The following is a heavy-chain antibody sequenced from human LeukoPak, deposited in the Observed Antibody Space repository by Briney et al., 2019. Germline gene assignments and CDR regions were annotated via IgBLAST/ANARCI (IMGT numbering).Heavy chain of an antibody. CDR1: GYTFTSYA. CDR3: ARDYCSSTSCRFDY. J-gene: IGHJ4*02. D-gene: IGHD2-2*01. CDR2: INTNTGNP. V-gene: IGHV7-4-1*02. Sequence: GASVKVSCKASGYTFTSYAMNWVRQAPGQGLEWMGWINTNTGNPTYAQGFTGRFVFSLDTSVSTAYLQISSLKAEDTAVYYCARDYCSSTSCRFDYWGQGTLVTVSS.